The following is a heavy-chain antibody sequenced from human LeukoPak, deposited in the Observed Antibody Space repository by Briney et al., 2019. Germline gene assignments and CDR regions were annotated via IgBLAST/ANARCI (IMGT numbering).Heavy chain of an antibody. J-gene: IGHJ4*02. CDR2: IHYSGST. Sequence: SETLSLTCTVSGGSISSYYWNWIRQPPGKGLEWIGYIHYSGSTSYIPSLKSRVTISVDTSKNQFSLKLSSVTAADTAVYYCARDSYSGRAHFDSWGQGTLVTVSS. D-gene: IGHD5-12*01. CDR3: ARDSYSGRAHFDS. CDR1: GGSISSYY. V-gene: IGHV4-59*01.